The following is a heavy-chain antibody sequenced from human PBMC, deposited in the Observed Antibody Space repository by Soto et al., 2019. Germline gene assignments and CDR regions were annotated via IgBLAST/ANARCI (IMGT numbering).Heavy chain of an antibody. CDR3: ARGPYYDFWRGYYTGMGWFDP. V-gene: IGHV4-59*01. CDR2: IYYSGST. J-gene: IGHJ5*02. D-gene: IGHD3-3*01. CDR1: GGSISSYY. Sequence: SETLSLTCTVSGGSISSYYWSWIRQPPGKGLEWIGYIYYSGSTNYNPSLKSRVTISVDTSKNQFSLKLSSVTAADTAVYYCARGPYYDFWRGYYTGMGWFDPWGQGTLVTVSS.